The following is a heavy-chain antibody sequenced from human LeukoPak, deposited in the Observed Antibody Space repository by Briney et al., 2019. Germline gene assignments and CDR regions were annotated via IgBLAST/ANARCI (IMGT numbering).Heavy chain of an antibody. CDR3: ARYGSGSTWFDP. CDR2: INYRGST. D-gene: IGHD3-10*01. Sequence: PSETLSLTCTVSGGSISSDNYQWSWIRQPPGKGLEWIGYINYRGSTYYNPSLKSRLTISVDTSKNHFSLKLSSVTAADTAVYYCARYGSGSTWFDPWGQGTLVTVSS. V-gene: IGHV4-30-4*01. J-gene: IGHJ5*02. CDR1: GGSISSDNYQ.